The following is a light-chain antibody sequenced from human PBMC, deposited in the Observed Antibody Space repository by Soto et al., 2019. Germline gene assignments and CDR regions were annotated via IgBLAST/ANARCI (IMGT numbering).Light chain of an antibody. CDR3: QQYENLPT. Sequence: DIQMTQSPSPLSASVGDRVTITCRASQSISTWLAWYQQEPGKSPKLLIYDASNLEAGVPSRFRGSGSGTDFTFTISRLQPEDIATYYCQQYENLPTFGQGTRLEIK. CDR2: DAS. CDR1: QSISTW. J-gene: IGKJ5*01. V-gene: IGKV1-33*01.